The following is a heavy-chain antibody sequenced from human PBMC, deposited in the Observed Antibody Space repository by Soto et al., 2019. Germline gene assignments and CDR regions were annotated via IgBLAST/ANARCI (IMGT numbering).Heavy chain of an antibody. D-gene: IGHD3-10*01. V-gene: IGHV4-34*01. CDR1: GGSFSGYY. CDR3: ARRGGSGSYAGYFDY. CDR2: INHSGST. Sequence: SETLSLTCAVYGGSFSGYYWSWIRQPPGKGLEWIGEINHSGSTNYNPSHKSRVTISVDTSKNQFSLKLSSVTAADTAVYYCARRGGSGSYAGYFDYWGQGTLVTVSS. J-gene: IGHJ4*02.